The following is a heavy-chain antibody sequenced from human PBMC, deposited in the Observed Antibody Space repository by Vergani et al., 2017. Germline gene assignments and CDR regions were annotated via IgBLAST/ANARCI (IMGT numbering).Heavy chain of an antibody. CDR1: GGTFSSYA. CDR2: IIPIFGTA. Sequence: QVQLVQSGAEVKKPGSSVKVSCKASGGTFSSYAISWVRQAPGQGLEWMGGIIPIFGTANYAQKFQGRVTITADESTSTAYMELSSLRSEDTAVYYCAREPXPDYYGSGTYGMDVWGQGTTVTVSS. V-gene: IGHV1-69*12. D-gene: IGHD3-10*01. CDR3: AREPXPDYYGSGTYGMDV. J-gene: IGHJ6*02.